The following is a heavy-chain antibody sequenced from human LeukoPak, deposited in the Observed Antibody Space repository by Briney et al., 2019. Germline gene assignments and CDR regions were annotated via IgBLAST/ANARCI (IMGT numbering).Heavy chain of an antibody. D-gene: IGHD2-2*01. CDR1: GGSISSYY. CDR3: ARGGDKDVVVPAADYYYYMDV. J-gene: IGHJ6*03. CDR2: IYYSGST. Sequence: SETLSLTCTVSGGSISSYYWSWIRQPPGKGLEWIGYIYYSGSTNYNPSLKSRVTISVDTSKNQFSLKLSSVTAADTAVYYCARGGDKDVVVPAADYYYYMDVWGKGTTVTVSS. V-gene: IGHV4-59*08.